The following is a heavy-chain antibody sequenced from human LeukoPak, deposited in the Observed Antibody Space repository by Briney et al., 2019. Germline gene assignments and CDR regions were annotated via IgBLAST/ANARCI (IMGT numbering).Heavy chain of an antibody. CDR2: IYPGDSDI. Sequence: GESLKISCKGSGYSFTSYWIGWVHQMPGKGLEWMGIIYPGDSDIRYSPSFQGQVTISADKSISTAYLQWSSLKASDTAMYYCARHGEGYCSSTSCYKYYYYGMDVWGQGTTVTVSS. D-gene: IGHD2-2*02. J-gene: IGHJ6*02. V-gene: IGHV5-51*07. CDR3: ARHGEGYCSSTSCYKYYYYGMDV. CDR1: GYSFTSYW.